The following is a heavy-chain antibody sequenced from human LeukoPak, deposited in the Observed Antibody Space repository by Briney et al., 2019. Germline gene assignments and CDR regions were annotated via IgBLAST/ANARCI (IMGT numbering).Heavy chain of an antibody. CDR3: ARGIRFDP. CDR1: GGSVSGYY. V-gene: IGHV4-34*01. Sequence: SQTLSLTCAVYGGSVSGYYWSWIRQPPGKGLEWIGEINHSGSTNYNPSLKSRVTISVDTSKNQFSLKLSSVTAADTAVYYCARGIRFDPWGQGSLVTVSS. J-gene: IGHJ5*02. CDR2: INHSGST.